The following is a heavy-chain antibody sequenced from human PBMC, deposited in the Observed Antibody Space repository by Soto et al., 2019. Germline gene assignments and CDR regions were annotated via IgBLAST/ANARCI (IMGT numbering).Heavy chain of an antibody. CDR1: GGSISSSSYY. CDR3: ARHGWNYEGDFDY. CDR2: IYYSGST. Sequence: QLQLQESGPGLVKPSETLSLTCTVSGGSISSSSYYWGWIRQPPGKGLEWIGSIYYSGSTYYNPSLTSVVTISVDTSKNQFSLKLSSVTAADTAVYYCARHGWNYEGDFDYWGQGTLVTVSS. V-gene: IGHV4-39*01. J-gene: IGHJ4*02. D-gene: IGHD1-7*01.